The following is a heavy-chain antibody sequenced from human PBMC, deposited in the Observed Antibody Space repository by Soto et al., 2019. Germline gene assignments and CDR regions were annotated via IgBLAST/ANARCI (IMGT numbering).Heavy chain of an antibody. CDR3: ARAIGWLPRWYFDY. CDR1: GGSISSYY. V-gene: IGHV4-59*01. J-gene: IGHJ4*02. CDR2: IYYSGST. Sequence: PSETLSLTCTVSGGSISSYYWSWIRQPPGKGLEWIGYIYYSGSTNYNPSLKSRVTISVDTSKNQFSLKLSSVTAADTAVYYCARAIGWLPRWYFDYWGQGTLVTVSS. D-gene: IGHD5-12*01.